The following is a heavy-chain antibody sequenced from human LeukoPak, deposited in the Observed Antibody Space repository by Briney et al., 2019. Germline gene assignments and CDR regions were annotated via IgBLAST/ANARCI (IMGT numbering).Heavy chain of an antibody. V-gene: IGHV1-18*04. Sequence: ASVKVSCKASGYIFTIYGINWVRQAPGQGPEWMGWISANNGNTNYAQKLQGRVTMTTDTFTSTAYMELRSLRSDDTAVYYCARDGATVTTPYYYYGMDVWGQGTTVTVSS. CDR3: ARDGATVTTPYYYYGMDV. D-gene: IGHD4-17*01. CDR2: ISANNGNT. CDR1: GYIFTIYG. J-gene: IGHJ6*02.